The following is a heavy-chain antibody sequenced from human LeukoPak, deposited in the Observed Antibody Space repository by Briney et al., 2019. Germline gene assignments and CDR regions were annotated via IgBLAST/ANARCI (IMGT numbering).Heavy chain of an antibody. V-gene: IGHV4-61*02. CDR2: IYTSGST. J-gene: IGHJ6*02. CDR3: ARDLDYGDYAYYYYGMDV. D-gene: IGHD4-17*01. CDR1: GGSISSGGYS. Sequence: SETLSLTCAVSGGSISSGGYSWSWIRQPAGKGLEWIGRIYTSGSTNYNPSLKSRVTMSVDTSKNQFSLKLSSVTAADTAVYYCARDLDYGDYAYYYYGMDVWGQGTTVTVSS.